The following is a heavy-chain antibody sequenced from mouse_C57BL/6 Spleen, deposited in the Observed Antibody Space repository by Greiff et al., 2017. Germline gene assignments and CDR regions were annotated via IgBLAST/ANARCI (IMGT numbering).Heavy chain of an antibody. CDR2: ISSGGSYT. D-gene: IGHD1-1*01. CDR3: ARPISSYFDY. Sequence: EVTLVESGGDLVKPGGSLKLSCAASGFTFSSYGMSWVRQTPDKRLEWVATISSGGSYTYYPDSVKGRFTISRDNAKNTLYLQMSSLKSEDTAMYYCARPISSYFDYWGQGTTLTVSS. V-gene: IGHV5-6*01. J-gene: IGHJ2*01. CDR1: GFTFSSYG.